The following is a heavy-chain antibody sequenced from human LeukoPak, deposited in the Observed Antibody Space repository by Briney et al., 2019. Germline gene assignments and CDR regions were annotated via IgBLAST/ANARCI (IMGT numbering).Heavy chain of an antibody. CDR1: GGSISSSSHY. D-gene: IGHD7-27*01. CDR3: ARDDWGWGNFYFDY. CDR2: IYYSGST. J-gene: IGHJ4*02. V-gene: IGHV4-39*07. Sequence: SETLSLTCIVSGGSISSSSHYWGWIRQPPGKGLEWLGSIYYSGSTYYNPSLKSRVTISIDTSKNQFSLKLSSVTAADTAVYYCARDDWGWGNFYFDYWGQGTLVTVSS.